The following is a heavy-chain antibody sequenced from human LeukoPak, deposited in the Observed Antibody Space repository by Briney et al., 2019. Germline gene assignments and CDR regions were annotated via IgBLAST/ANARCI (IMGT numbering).Heavy chain of an antibody. Sequence: ASVKVSCKASGYTFTGYYMHWVRQAPGQGLEWMGIINPSGGSTSYAQKFQGRVTMTRDMSTSTVYMELSSLRSEDTAVYYCARPARRRAVAGTDFDYWGQGTLVTVSS. CDR1: GYTFTGYY. J-gene: IGHJ4*02. CDR2: INPSGGST. D-gene: IGHD6-19*01. V-gene: IGHV1-46*01. CDR3: ARPARRRAVAGTDFDY.